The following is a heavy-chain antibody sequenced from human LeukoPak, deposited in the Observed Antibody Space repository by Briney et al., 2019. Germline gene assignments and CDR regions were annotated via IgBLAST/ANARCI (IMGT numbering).Heavy chain of an antibody. CDR2: IYPGDSDT. CDR1: GYSFISYW. D-gene: IGHD1-26*01. V-gene: IGHV5-51*01. CDR3: ARENSGSFYSAGIDY. Sequence: GESLKISCKGSGYSFISYWIGWVRQMPGKGLEWMGIIYPGDSDTRYSPSFRGQVTISADKSISTAYLQWTSLKASDTAMYYCARENSGSFYSAGIDYWGQGTLVTVSS. J-gene: IGHJ4*02.